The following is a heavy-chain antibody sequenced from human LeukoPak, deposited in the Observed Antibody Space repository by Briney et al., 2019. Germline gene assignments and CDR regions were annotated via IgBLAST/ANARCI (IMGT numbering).Heavy chain of an antibody. D-gene: IGHD4-11*01. CDR1: GFILSGSA. J-gene: IGHJ6*03. CDR3: TKTVPSGHYYYMDV. Sequence: PGGSLTLSCAASGFILSGSAIHWVRQASGKGLEWVGRIRSKANSYATVYAASVQGRFTISRDDSKNTAYLQMSSLKTEDTAVYYCTKTVPSGHYYYMDVWGKGTTVTVSS. V-gene: IGHV3-73*01. CDR2: IRSKANSYAT.